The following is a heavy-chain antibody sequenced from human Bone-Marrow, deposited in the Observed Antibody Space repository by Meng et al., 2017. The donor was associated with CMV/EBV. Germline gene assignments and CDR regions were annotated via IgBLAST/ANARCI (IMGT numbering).Heavy chain of an antibody. Sequence: GSLRLSCTVSGGSISSYYWSWIRQPPGKGLEWIGYIYYSGSTNYNPSLKSRVTISVDTSKNQFSLKLSSVTAADTAVYYCARERDGGWFDYWGQGTLVTFSS. D-gene: IGHD6-19*01. CDR2: IYYSGST. CDR3: ARERDGGWFDY. J-gene: IGHJ4*02. V-gene: IGHV4-59*01. CDR1: GGSISSYY.